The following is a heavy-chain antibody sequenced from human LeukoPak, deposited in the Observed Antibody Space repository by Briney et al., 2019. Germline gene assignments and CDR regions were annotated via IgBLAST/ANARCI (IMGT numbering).Heavy chain of an antibody. V-gene: IGHV3-21*01. CDR1: GFTFSSYG. J-gene: IGHJ4*02. CDR3: ARGSDVVVPAAITAVFDY. Sequence: PGGSLRLSCAASGFTFSSYGMHWVRQAPGKGLEWVSSISSSSSYIYYADSVKGRFTISRDNAKNSLYLQMNSLRAEDTAVYYCARGSDVVVPAAITAVFDYWGQGTLVTVSS. CDR2: ISSSSSYI. D-gene: IGHD2-2*01.